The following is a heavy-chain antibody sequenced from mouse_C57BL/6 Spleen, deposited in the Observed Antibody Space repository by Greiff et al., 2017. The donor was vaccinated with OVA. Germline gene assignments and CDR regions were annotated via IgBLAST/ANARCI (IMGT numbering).Heavy chain of an antibody. J-gene: IGHJ3*01. D-gene: IGHD2-5*01. CDR1: GYTFTDYY. CDR2: INPNNGGT. V-gene: IGHV1-26*01. Sequence: EVQLQQSGPELVKPGASVKISCKASGYTFTDYYMNWVKQSHGKSLEWIGDINPNNGGTSYNQKFKGKATLTVDTSSSTAYMERRSLTSEDSAVYYCATVSNYDGGFAYWGQGTLVTVSA. CDR3: ATVSNYDGGFAY.